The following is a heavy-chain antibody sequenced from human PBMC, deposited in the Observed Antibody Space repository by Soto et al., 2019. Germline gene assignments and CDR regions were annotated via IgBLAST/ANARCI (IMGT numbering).Heavy chain of an antibody. V-gene: IGHV1-69*01. CDR2: IIPVFGTP. CDR3: ARGDSPYVWFNEF. J-gene: IGHJ4*02. D-gene: IGHD3-16*01. CDR1: GGLFSSYA. Sequence: VKVSCKDSGGLFSSYAISWVRQAPGQGLEWMGGIIPVFGTPFYAQKFQGRVTITADESTNTAYLELSSLRSEDTAMYYCARGDSPYVWFNEFWGQGSLVTVSS.